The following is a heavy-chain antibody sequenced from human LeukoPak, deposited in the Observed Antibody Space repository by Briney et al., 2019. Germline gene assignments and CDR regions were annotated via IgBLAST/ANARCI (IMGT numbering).Heavy chain of an antibody. CDR3: ARETNLGLLWFGGAFDI. J-gene: IGHJ3*02. CDR1: GGSISSGGYS. CDR2: IYHSGST. D-gene: IGHD3-10*01. V-gene: IGHV4-30-2*01. Sequence: PSETLSLTCAVSGGSISSGGYSWSWIRQPPGKGLEWIGYIYHSGSTYYNPSLKSRVTISVDRSKNQFSLKLSSVTAADTAVYYCARETNLGLLWFGGAFDIWGQGTMVTVSS.